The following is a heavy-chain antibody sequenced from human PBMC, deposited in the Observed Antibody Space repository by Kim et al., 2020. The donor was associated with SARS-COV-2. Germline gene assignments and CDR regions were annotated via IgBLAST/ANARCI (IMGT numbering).Heavy chain of an antibody. V-gene: IGHV4-39*01. Sequence: SETLSLTCTVSGGSISSSSYYWGRHRQPQGLGLEWLGNIYYSGSTYYYPTLKSRISVSADKNKNQLSLNPITAAATDAAVYYCARQRALVGSCDYWTQG. CDR3: ARQRALVGSCDY. D-gene: IGHD2-15*01. J-gene: IGHJ4*02. CDR1: GGSISSSSYY. CDR2: IYYSGST.